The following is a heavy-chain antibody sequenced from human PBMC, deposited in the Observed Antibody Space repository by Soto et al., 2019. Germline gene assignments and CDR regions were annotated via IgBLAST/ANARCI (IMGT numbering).Heavy chain of an antibody. D-gene: IGHD5-18*01. J-gene: IGHJ4*02. V-gene: IGHV4-38-2*01. CDR2: IYHSGST. Sequence: SETLSLTCAVSGYSISSGYYWGWIRQPPGKGLEWIGSIYHSGSTYYNPSLKSRVTISVDTSKNQFSLKLSSVTAADTAVYYCAGYAAMVPFDYWGQGTLVTVSS. CDR3: AGYAAMVPFDY. CDR1: GYSISSGYY.